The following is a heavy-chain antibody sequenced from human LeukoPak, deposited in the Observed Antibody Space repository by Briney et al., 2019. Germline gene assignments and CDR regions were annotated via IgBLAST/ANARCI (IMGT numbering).Heavy chain of an antibody. CDR2: INPNSGGT. V-gene: IGHV1-2*02. CDR1: GYTLTGYY. Sequence: AAVKVSCMASGYTLTGYYRHRVRQAPRQGPEWMGWINPNSGGTNYAQKFQGRVTMTRTTSISTAYMELSRLRSDDTAVYYCARSQSSGWTGYWGQGTLVTVSS. J-gene: IGHJ4*02. D-gene: IGHD6-19*01. CDR3: ARSQSSGWTGY.